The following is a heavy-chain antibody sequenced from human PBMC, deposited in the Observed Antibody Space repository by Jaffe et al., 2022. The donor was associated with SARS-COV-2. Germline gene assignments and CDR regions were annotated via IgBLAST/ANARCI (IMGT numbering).Heavy chain of an antibody. V-gene: IGHV3-15*01. CDR2: IPSKSDGGTP. Sequence: EVLLVELGGGLVQPGGSLRLSCAASGFVFSNAWMSWVRQAPGKGLQWVGRIPSKSDGGTPVYAAPVKGRFTISRDDSKNTLSLQLNSLTTEDTAVYYCTTVLHWGAAGTTDHWGQGTLVTVSS. CDR1: GFVFSNAW. D-gene: IGHD6-13*01. J-gene: IGHJ4*02. CDR3: TTVLHWGAAGTTDH.